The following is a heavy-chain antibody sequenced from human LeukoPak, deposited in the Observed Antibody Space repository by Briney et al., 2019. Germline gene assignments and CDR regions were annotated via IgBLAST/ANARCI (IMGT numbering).Heavy chain of an antibody. Sequence: GASLKTSCKRSGYNFNMYWIAWVRQTPGNRLKCMEIIYPGDSDTRSNPSFHAQVPISAAKSTSTAYLQWNGLTASATAIYSFTRHFRVGATLSNFDYWGQGSLVTVSS. CDR2: IYPGDSDT. CDR1: GYNFNMYW. D-gene: IGHD1-26*01. J-gene: IGHJ4*02. CDR3: TRHFRVGATLSNFDY. V-gene: IGHV5-51*01.